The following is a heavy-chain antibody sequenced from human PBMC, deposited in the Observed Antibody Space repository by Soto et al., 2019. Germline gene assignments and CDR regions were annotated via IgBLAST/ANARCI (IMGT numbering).Heavy chain of an antibody. CDR1: GFTFTNYA. J-gene: IGHJ4*02. CDR3: ATDVGPIMFDY. CDR2: IDHAGVNT. Sequence: ESGGDFIPPGGSLRVSCAASGFTFTNYAMSWVRQAPGKGLEWVSTIDHAGVNTHYADSVKGRFTISRDNSKGTLYLQMNSLRAEDTAIYYCATDVGPIMFDYWGQGALITVSS. V-gene: IGHV3-23*01. D-gene: IGHD1-26*01.